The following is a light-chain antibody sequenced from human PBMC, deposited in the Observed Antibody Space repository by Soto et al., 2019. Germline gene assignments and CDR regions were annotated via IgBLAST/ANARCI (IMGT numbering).Light chain of an antibody. CDR1: QSITSY. Sequence: EIVLTQSPATLSLSPGERATLSCRASQSITSYLAWYQQKPGQAPRLLIYDTSRTATGIPARFSGSGSGTDFTLTISSLEPEYFAVYCHQHRNDWPHTFGGGTKVEIK. J-gene: IGKJ4*01. CDR2: DTS. CDR3: QHRNDWPHT. V-gene: IGKV3-11*01.